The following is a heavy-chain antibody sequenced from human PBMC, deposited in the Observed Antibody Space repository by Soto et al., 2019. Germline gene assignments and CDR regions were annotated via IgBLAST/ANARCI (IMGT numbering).Heavy chain of an antibody. J-gene: IGHJ4*02. V-gene: IGHV1-8*01. CDR3: ARVMGSVDF. CDR1: GYTFSNYD. Sequence: QVQLVQSGAEVKKPGTSVRISCKTSGYTFSNYDINWVRQAAGQGLEWMGWMNPKSGYTGSARNFQGRLTMTRDTSMTTAYMELSSRRSEDTAMYYCARVMGSVDFWGQGTLVTVSS. D-gene: IGHD1-26*01. CDR2: MNPKSGYT.